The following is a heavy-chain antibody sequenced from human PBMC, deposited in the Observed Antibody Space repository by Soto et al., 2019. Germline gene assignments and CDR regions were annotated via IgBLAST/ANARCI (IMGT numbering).Heavy chain of an antibody. V-gene: IGHV4-34*01. D-gene: IGHD6-6*01. CDR1: GGSFSGYY. Sequence: QVQLQQWGAGLLKPSETLSLTCAVYGGSFSGYYWSWIRQPPGKGLEWIGEINHSGSTNYNPSLKSRVTISVDTCKNQFSLKLSSVTAADTAVYYCARRSIAARAGDYWGQGTLVTVSS. J-gene: IGHJ4*02. CDR3: ARRSIAARAGDY. CDR2: INHSGST.